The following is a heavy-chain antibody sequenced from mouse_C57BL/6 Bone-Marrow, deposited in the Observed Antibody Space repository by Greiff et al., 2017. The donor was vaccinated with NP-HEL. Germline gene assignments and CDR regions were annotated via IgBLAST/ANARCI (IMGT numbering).Heavy chain of an antibody. J-gene: IGHJ2*01. CDR1: GYAFSSSW. Sequence: VKLQESGPELVKPGASVKISCKASGYAFSSSWMNWVKQRPGKGLEWIGRIYPGDGDTNYNGKFKGKATLTADKSSSTAYLPLSTLTSAASAVFFCGRRVNYDGSSLEYWGKGTTLTVST. CDR3: GRRVNYDGSSLEY. D-gene: IGHD1-1*01. CDR2: IYPGDGDT. V-gene: IGHV1-82*01.